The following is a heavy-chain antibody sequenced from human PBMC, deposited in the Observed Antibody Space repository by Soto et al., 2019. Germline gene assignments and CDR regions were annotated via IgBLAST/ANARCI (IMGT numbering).Heavy chain of an antibody. J-gene: IGHJ6*02. V-gene: IGHV1-18*01. CDR2: ISAYNGNT. CDR3: ARDPRSGWNYVGGYYYYYYRMDV. CDR1: GYTFTSYG. Sequence: GASVKVSCKASGYTFTSYGISWVRQAPGQGLEWMGWISAYNGNTNYAQKLQGRVTMTTDTSTSTAYMELRSLRSDDTAVYYCARDPRSGWNYVGGYYYYYYRMDVWGQGTKVTVYS. D-gene: IGHD3-16*01.